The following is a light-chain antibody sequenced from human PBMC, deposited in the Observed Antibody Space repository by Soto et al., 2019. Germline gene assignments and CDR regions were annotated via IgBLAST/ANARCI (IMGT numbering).Light chain of an antibody. Sequence: QAVVTQEPSLTVSPGGTVTLTCASSTGAVTSDHHPNWFQQKPGQAPMTLIYDTSDKHYWTPARFSGSLLGGKAALTLSGVQPEDEADYSCLLYCGTQLWVFGGGTKLTVL. CDR3: LLYCGTQLWV. V-gene: IGLV7-43*01. J-gene: IGLJ3*02. CDR1: TGAVTSDHH. CDR2: DTS.